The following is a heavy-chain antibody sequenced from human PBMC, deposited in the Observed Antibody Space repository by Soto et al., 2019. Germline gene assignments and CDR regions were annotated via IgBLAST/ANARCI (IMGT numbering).Heavy chain of an antibody. Sequence: QITLKESGPTRVKPKQTLTLTCNYSGFSLITNGVGVGWIRQPPGKALEWLALIFWDDDKHYSPSLMNRLTITKDTSKNQVVLTMTNMDPVDTATYYCAHSAQWTDYFDYWGQGTLVTVSS. V-gene: IGHV2-5*02. D-gene: IGHD6-19*01. CDR3: AHSAQWTDYFDY. J-gene: IGHJ4*02. CDR2: IFWDDDK. CDR1: GFSLITNGVG.